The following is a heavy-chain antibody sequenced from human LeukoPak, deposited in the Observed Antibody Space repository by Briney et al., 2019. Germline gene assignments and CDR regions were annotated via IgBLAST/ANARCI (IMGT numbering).Heavy chain of an antibody. CDR1: GFTFSSYN. V-gene: IGHV3-30*03. CDR3: AGGYSHFDY. J-gene: IGHJ4*02. D-gene: IGHD5-18*01. Sequence: PGGSLRLSCAASGFTFSSYNMNWVRQAPGKGLEWVAVISYDGTNKYYADSVKGRFAISRDNSKNTLYLQMNSLRAEDTAVYYCAGGYSHFDYWGQGTLVTASS. CDR2: ISYDGTNK.